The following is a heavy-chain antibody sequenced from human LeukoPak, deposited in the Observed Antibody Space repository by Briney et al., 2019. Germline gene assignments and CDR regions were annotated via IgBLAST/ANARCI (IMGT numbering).Heavy chain of an antibody. J-gene: IGHJ2*01. CDR2: ITSSSSDL. V-gene: IGHV3-21*01. Sequence: GGSLRLSCAASGVTSSTYSMNWVRQAPGKGLEWVSCITSSSSDLYYADSVKGRFTISRDNAKNSLYLQMNSLRAEDTAVYYCARVRHYDSSGPFDLWGRGTLVTVSS. CDR3: ARVRHYDSSGPFDL. CDR1: GVTSSTYS. D-gene: IGHD3-22*01.